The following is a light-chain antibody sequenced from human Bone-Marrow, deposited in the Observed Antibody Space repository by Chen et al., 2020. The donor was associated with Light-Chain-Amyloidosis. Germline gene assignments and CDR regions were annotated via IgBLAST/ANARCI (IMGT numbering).Light chain of an antibody. CDR1: ESVSTY. CDR2: TAS. Sequence: DIQMTQSPSTLSASVGDRVTITCRSTESVSTYLAWYQQKPGKAPRLLIYTASALEDGVPSRFSGRGSGTEFTLAISSLQPDDSATYYCQHYKTYPYTFGPGTKLE. V-gene: IGKV1-5*03. J-gene: IGKJ2*01. CDR3: QHYKTYPYT.